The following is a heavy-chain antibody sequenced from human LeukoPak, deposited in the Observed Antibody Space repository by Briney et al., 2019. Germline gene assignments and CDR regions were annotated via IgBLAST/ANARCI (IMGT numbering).Heavy chain of an antibody. J-gene: IGHJ4*02. CDR2: ISAYNGNT. V-gene: IGHV1-18*01. CDR3: ARERYCSSTSCYTSVDTAKAPDY. CDR1: GYTFTSYG. Sequence: ASVKVSCKASGYTFTSYGISWVRQAPGQGLEWMRWISAYNGNTNYAQKLQGRVTMTTDTSTSTAYMELRSLRSDDTAVYYCARERYCSSTSCYTSVDTAKAPDYWGQGTLVTVSS. D-gene: IGHD2-2*02.